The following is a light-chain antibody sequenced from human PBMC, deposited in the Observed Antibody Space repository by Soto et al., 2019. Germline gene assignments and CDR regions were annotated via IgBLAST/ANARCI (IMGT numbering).Light chain of an antibody. Sequence: EVVLTQSPATLSVSPGDRATLSCRASQDIGSAVAWYHQRSGQAPGLLIFDASIRVPTTPARFSGSGTGTECSHSISSLESEDFEVYFCKQYGVRPQTFCQGTNVDIK. V-gene: IGKV3-15*01. CDR1: QDIGSA. J-gene: IGKJ1*01. CDR2: DAS. CDR3: KQYGVRPQT.